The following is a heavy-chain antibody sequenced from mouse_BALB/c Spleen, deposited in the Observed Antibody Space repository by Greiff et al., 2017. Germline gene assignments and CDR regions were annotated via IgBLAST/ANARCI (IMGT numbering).Heavy chain of an antibody. V-gene: IGHV14-3*02. J-gene: IGHJ3*01. CDR3: ARGYGSSYLWFAY. CDR2: IDPANGNT. D-gene: IGHD1-1*01. CDR1: GFNIKDTY. Sequence: VQLQQSGAELVKPGASVKLSCTASGFNIKDTYMHWVKQRPEQGLEWIGRIDPANGNTKYDPKFQGKATITADTSSNTAYLQLSSLTSEDTAVYYCARGYGSSYLWFAYWGQGTLVTVSA.